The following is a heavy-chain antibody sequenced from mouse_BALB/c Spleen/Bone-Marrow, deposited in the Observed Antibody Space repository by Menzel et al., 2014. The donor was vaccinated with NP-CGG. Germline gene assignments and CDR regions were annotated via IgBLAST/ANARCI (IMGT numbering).Heavy chain of an antibody. J-gene: IGHJ3*01. CDR2: INPDSNTI. Sequence: EVQLQQSGGGLVQPGGSLKLPCAASGFDFSRYWMSWVRQAPGKGLEWIGEINPDSNTINYTPSLKDKFIISRDNAKNXLYLQMSKVRSEDTALYYCVRLGYYGSFAYWGQGTLVTVSA. CDR3: VRLGYYGSFAY. CDR1: GFDFSRYW. V-gene: IGHV4-1*02. D-gene: IGHD1-2*01.